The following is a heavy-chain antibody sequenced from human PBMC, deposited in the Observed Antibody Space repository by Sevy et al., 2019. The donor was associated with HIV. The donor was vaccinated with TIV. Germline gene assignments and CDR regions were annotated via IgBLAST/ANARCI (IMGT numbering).Heavy chain of an antibody. CDR1: GFTFSNYW. Sequence: GGSLRLSCAASGFTFSNYWMSWVRQAPGKGLEWVGNIKPDGSEKYYVDSVKGRFTISRDNAKNPLYLQMNSLRGGDTAVYYCARGDYSDSRGDYNDAFDIWGQGTMVTVSS. CDR2: IKPDGSEK. V-gene: IGHV3-7*04. CDR3: ARGDYSDSRGDYNDAFDI. J-gene: IGHJ3*02. D-gene: IGHD3-22*01.